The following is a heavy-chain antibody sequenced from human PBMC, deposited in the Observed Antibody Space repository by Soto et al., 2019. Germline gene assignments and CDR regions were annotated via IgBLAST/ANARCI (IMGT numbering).Heavy chain of an antibody. D-gene: IGHD3-10*01. Sequence: GGSLRLSCAAAGFGFSTFDIHWVRQAPGKGLEWVSGIGTLSDTFYAASVQGRFTISRQNAKNSVYLQMNSLRAGDTAFYYCARGRSFSYDSTPPPMFDPWAQGTLVTVSS. CDR2: IGTLSDT. J-gene: IGHJ5*02. CDR3: ARGRSFSYDSTPPPMFDP. V-gene: IGHV3-13*01. CDR1: GFGFSTFD.